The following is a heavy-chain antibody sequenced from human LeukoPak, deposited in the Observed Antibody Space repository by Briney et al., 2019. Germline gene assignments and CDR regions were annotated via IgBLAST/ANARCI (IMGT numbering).Heavy chain of an antibody. J-gene: IGHJ4*02. Sequence: ASVKVSCKVSGYTLTELSMHWVRQAPGKGLEWMGGFDPEDGETIYAQKFQGRVTMTEDTSTDTAYMELSSLRSEDTAVYYCATEPILWFGEPHWGQGTLVTVSS. CDR2: FDPEDGET. CDR1: GYTLTELS. D-gene: IGHD3-10*01. CDR3: ATEPILWFGEPH. V-gene: IGHV1-24*01.